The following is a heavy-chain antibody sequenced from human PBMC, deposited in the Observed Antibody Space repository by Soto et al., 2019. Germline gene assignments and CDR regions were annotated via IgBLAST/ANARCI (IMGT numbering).Heavy chain of an antibody. Sequence: PSETLSLTCTVSGGSISSYYWSWIRQPPGKGLEWIGYIYYSGSTNYNPSLKSRVTISVDASKNQFSLKLSSVTAADTAVYYCARYYDILTGRWFDPWGQGTLVTVSS. J-gene: IGHJ5*02. D-gene: IGHD3-9*01. CDR1: GGSISSYY. CDR2: IYYSGST. V-gene: IGHV4-59*01. CDR3: ARYYDILTGRWFDP.